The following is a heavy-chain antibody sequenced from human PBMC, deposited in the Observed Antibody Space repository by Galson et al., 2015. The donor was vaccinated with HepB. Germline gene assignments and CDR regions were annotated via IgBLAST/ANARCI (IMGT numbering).Heavy chain of an antibody. CDR2: ISSSGVNI. D-gene: IGHD1-26*01. V-gene: IGHV3-11*01. J-gene: IGHJ4*02. CDR1: VFTFTDYY. CDR3: ARGWEVRGGTYFDY. Sequence: LRLSCAASVFTFTDYYMSWIRQAPGKGLEWVSYISSSGVNIYYADSVKGRFTISRDNAKNSLYLQMNSLRAEDTAVYYCARGWEVRGGTYFDYWGQGTLVTVSS.